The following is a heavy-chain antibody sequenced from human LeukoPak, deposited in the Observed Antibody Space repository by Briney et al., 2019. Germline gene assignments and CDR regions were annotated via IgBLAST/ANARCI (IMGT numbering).Heavy chain of an antibody. CDR1: GFTFSSYG. J-gene: IGHJ4*02. V-gene: IGHV3-73*01. D-gene: IGHD3-10*01. CDR3: TRPGSGIASFDY. CDR2: IRSKAESYAT. Sequence: GGSLRLSCAASGFTFSSYGMHWVRQASGKGLEWVGRIRSKAESYATASAASVKGRFTISRDDSKNTAYLQMNRLKTEDTAVYYCTRPGSGIASFDYWGQGTLVTVSS.